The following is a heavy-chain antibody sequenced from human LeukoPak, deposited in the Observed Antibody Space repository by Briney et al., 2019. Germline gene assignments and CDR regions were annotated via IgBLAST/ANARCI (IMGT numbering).Heavy chain of an antibody. Sequence: ASETLSLTCTVSGGSISGYYWSWLRQPPGKGLEWIGYIHYSGSTNYNPSLKSRVTISLDTSKKQFFLRLSSVTAADRAVYYCAMYDSFFDYCGQGTLVTVSS. D-gene: IGHD1-1*01. J-gene: IGHJ4*02. CDR3: AMYDSFFDY. V-gene: IGHV4-59*08. CDR2: IHYSGST. CDR1: GGSISGYY.